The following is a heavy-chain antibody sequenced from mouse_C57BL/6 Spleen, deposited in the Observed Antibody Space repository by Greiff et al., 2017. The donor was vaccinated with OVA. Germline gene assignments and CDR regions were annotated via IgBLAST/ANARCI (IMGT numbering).Heavy chain of an antibody. CDR1: GYTFTDYN. V-gene: IGHV1-18*01. Sequence: EVQLQQSGPELVKPGASVKIPCKASGYTFTDYNMDWVKQSHGKSLEWIGDINPNNGGTIYNQKFKGKATLTVDKSSSTAYMELRSLTSEDTAVYYCARSKRSFKGGYFDYWGQGTTLTVSS. D-gene: IGHD1-3*01. CDR2: INPNNGGT. CDR3: ARSKRSFKGGYFDY. J-gene: IGHJ2*01.